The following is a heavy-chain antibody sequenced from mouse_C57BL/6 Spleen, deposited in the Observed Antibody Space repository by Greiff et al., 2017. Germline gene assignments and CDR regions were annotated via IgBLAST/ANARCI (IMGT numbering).Heavy chain of an antibody. CDR1: GFNIKNTY. J-gene: IGHJ1*03. CDR3: AREENYGSSYWYFDV. V-gene: IGHV14-3*01. Sequence: EVKLQESVAELVRPGASVKLSCTASGFNIKNTYMHWVKQRPEQGLEWIGRIDPANGNTKYAPKFPGKATITADTSSNTAYLQLSSLTSEDTAIYYGAREENYGSSYWYFDVWGTGTTVTVSS. D-gene: IGHD1-1*01. CDR2: IDPANGNT.